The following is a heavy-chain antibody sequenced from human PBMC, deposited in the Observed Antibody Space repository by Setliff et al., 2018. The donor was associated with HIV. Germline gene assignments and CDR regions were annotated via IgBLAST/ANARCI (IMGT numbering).Heavy chain of an antibody. CDR1: EFTFSDHY. D-gene: IGHD2-2*01. Sequence: GGSLRLSCVASEFTFSDHYMDWVRQAPGKGLEWVGRARDKVNSYTTEYAASVKGRFTISRDDSKNSLFLQMNGLKTEDTAVYYCVRISSRHYFDYWGQGTGVTVSS. V-gene: IGHV3-72*01. CDR3: VRISSRHYFDY. CDR2: ARDKVNSYTT. J-gene: IGHJ4*02.